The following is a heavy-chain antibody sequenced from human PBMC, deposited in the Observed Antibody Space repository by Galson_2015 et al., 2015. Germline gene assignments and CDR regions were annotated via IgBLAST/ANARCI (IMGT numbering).Heavy chain of an antibody. CDR3: ARGHFVVPAAIRQYGMDV. CDR1: GYTFTSYA. CDR2: INAGNGNT. D-gene: IGHD2-2*01. Sequence: SVKVSCKASGYTFTSYAMHWVRQAPGQRLEWMGWINAGNGNTKYSQKFQGRVTITRDTSASTAYMELSSLRSEDTAVYYCARGHFVVPAAIRQYGMDVWGQGTTVTVSS. V-gene: IGHV1-3*01. J-gene: IGHJ6*02.